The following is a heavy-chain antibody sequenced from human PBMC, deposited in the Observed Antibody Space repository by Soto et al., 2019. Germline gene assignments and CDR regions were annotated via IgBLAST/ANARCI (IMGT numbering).Heavy chain of an antibody. V-gene: IGHV3-53*04. J-gene: IGHJ4*02. Sequence: DVRLVESGGGLVQPGGSLRLSCAAFGFTVSSNYMTWVRLAPGKGLEWVSLVYSGGATHYAASVKGRFTISTHSSQNTQFLQLNSLRTEDTATYYCVRGRYGSEIHWGQGTKVTVSS. D-gene: IGHD3-10*01. CDR1: GFTVSSNY. CDR3: VRGRYGSEIH. CDR2: VYSGGAT.